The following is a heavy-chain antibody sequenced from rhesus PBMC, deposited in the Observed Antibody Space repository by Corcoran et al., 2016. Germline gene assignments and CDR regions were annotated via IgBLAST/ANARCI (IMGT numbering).Heavy chain of an antibody. CDR3: ARDQSTGWSIGY. CDR1: GGSVSSSNW. V-gene: IGHV4-65*01. Sequence: QVQLQESGPGLVKPSETLSLTCAVSGGSVSSSNWWSWIRQPPGKGLEWIGYISVSSGSTYYNPSLKSRVTISTDTSKNQFYLKLSSVTAADTAVYYCARDQSTGWSIGYWGQGVLVTVSS. CDR2: ISVSSGST. D-gene: IGHD6S26*01. J-gene: IGHJ4*01.